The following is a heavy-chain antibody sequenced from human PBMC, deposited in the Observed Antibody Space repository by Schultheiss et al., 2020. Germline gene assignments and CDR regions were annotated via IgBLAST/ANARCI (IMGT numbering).Heavy chain of an antibody. J-gene: IGHJ4*02. Sequence: SQTLSLTCTVSGGSISSYYWSWIRQPPGKGLEWIGYIYYSGSTNYNPSLKSRVTISVDTSKNQFSLKLSSVTAADTAVYYCARGVAARPDATFDYWGQGTLVTVSS. CDR1: GGSISSYY. CDR2: IYYSGST. V-gene: IGHV4-59*12. CDR3: ARGVAARPDATFDY. D-gene: IGHD6-6*01.